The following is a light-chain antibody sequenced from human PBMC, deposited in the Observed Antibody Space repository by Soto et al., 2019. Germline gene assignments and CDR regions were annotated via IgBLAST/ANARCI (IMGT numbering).Light chain of an antibody. CDR2: ETS. Sequence: EIVLTQSPGTLSLSPGERATLSCRASQSVRDSHLAWYQQKPGQAPSLLIYETSSRATGIPDRFRGSGSGTEFALTITRVEPEDVAMYFCQQFGTSPQTFGQGTKVEIK. CDR1: QSVRDSH. V-gene: IGKV3-20*01. CDR3: QQFGTSPQT. J-gene: IGKJ1*01.